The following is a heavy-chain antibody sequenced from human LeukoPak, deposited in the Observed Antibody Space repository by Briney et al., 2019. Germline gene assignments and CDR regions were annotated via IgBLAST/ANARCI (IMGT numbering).Heavy chain of an antibody. Sequence: PSETLSLTCAVYGGSFSGYYWSWIRQPPGKGLEWIGEINHSGSTNYNPSLKSRVTISVDTSKNQFSLKLSSVTAADTAVYYCARGCEGLGCRSGEEVVPAAMRAPYFDYWSQGTLVTVSS. D-gene: IGHD2-2*01. CDR3: ARGCEGLGCRSGEEVVPAAMRAPYFDY. V-gene: IGHV4-34*01. CDR1: GGSFSGYY. CDR2: INHSGST. J-gene: IGHJ4*02.